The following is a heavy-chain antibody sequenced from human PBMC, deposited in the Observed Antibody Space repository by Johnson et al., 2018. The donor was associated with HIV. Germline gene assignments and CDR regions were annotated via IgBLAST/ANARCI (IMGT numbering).Heavy chain of an antibody. Sequence: VQLVESGGGLVQPGGSLRLSCADSGFTFSSYCMSWVRQAPGKGLEWVANIKEDGSEKYYVDSVKGRFTISRDNAKNSLYLQMNSLRAEDTAVYYCAREEAYCGGDCYSAFDIWGQGTMVTVSS. D-gene: IGHD2-21*02. CDR2: IKEDGSEK. J-gene: IGHJ3*02. CDR3: AREEAYCGGDCYSAFDI. V-gene: IGHV3-7*01. CDR1: GFTFSSYC.